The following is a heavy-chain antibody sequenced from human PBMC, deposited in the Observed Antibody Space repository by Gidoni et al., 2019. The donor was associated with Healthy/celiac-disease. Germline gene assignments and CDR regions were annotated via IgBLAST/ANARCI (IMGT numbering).Heavy chain of an antibody. CDR3: ARAVHSSGWYWVYYYYGMDV. V-gene: IGHV1-2*02. CDR1: GYTFTGSY. Sequence: QVQLVQSGAEVKKPGASVKVSCKASGYTFTGSYMHWVRQAPGQGLEWMGWINPNSGGTNYAQKFQGRVTMTRDTSISTAYMELSRLRSDDRAVYYCARAVHSSGWYWVYYYYGMDVWGQGTTVTVSS. CDR2: INPNSGGT. D-gene: IGHD6-19*01. J-gene: IGHJ6*02.